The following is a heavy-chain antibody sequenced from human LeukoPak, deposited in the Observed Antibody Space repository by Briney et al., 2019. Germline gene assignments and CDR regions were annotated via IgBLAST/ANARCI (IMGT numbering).Heavy chain of an antibody. CDR3: ARDNLSGGSYLRGAYKPDAFDI. D-gene: IGHD1-26*01. V-gene: IGHV7-4-1*02. CDR2: INTNTGNP. J-gene: IGHJ3*02. Sequence: ASVKVSCKASGYTFTDHTMNWVRQAPGQGLEWMGWINTNTGNPTYAQGFTGRFVFSLDTSVSTAYLQISSLKAEDTAVYYCARDNLSGGSYLRGAYKPDAFDIWGQGTMVTVSS. CDR1: GYTFTDHT.